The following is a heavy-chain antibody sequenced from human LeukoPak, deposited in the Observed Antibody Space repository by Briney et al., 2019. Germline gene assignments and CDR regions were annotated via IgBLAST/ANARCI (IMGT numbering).Heavy chain of an antibody. J-gene: IGHJ4*02. Sequence: GGSLRLSCAASGFTFSSYAMSWVRQAPGKGLEWVSAISGSGGSTYYADSVKGRFTISRDNSKNTLYLQMNSLRAEDTAVYCCARGGDSSGFDYWGQGTLVTVSS. CDR2: ISGSGGST. CDR1: GFTFSSYA. D-gene: IGHD6-19*01. CDR3: ARGGDSSGFDY. V-gene: IGHV3-23*01.